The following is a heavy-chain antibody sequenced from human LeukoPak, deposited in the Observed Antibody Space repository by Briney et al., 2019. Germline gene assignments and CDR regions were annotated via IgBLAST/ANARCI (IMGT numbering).Heavy chain of an antibody. D-gene: IGHD3-10*01. J-gene: IGHJ4*02. CDR1: GYTFTGYY. Sequence: ASVKVSCKASGYTFTGYYIHWVRQAPGQGLEWMGWINPNSGGTNYAQIFQGRVTMTRDTSTNTAYMELSSLRSDDTAVYYCARGGVGDSGSYPYWGQGALVIVSS. CDR3: ARGGVGDSGSYPY. V-gene: IGHV1-2*02. CDR2: INPNSGGT.